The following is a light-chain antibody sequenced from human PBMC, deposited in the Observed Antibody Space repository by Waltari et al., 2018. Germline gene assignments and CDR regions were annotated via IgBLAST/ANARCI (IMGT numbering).Light chain of an antibody. V-gene: IGKV4-1*01. CDR1: QSVLFSSNNENY. CDR3: QQYYSIPRS. J-gene: IGKJ2*03. CDR2: WAS. Sequence: DIVMTQSPDSLAVSLGERATIHCKSSQSVLFSSNNENYLAWYQQKPGQPPKLLIYWASTRESGVPDQFSGSGSGTDFTLTISSLQAEDVAVYYCQQYYSIPRSFGQGTKLEIK.